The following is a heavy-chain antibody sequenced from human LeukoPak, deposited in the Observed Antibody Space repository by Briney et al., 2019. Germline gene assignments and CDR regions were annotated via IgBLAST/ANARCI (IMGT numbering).Heavy chain of an antibody. D-gene: IGHD6-13*01. CDR2: IKQDGSER. V-gene: IGHV3-7*01. J-gene: IGHJ5*02. Sequence: GGSLRLSCAASGFTFSSYWMNWVRQAPGKGLEWVANIKQDGSERYYVDSVKGRFTISRDNAKNSLYLQMNSLRAEDTAVYYCARGGSSNWFNWFDPWGQGTLVTVSS. CDR3: ARGGSSNWFNWFDP. CDR1: GFTFSSYW.